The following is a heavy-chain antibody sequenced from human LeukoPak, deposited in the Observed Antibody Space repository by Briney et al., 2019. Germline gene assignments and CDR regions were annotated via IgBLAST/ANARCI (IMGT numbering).Heavy chain of an antibody. CDR1: GYSFTSNY. Sequence: ASVKVSCKASGYSFTSNYIHWMRQAPGQGLEWMGMIYPRDGSTSYAQKFQGRVTMTRDTSTSTVYMELSSLRSEDTAVYYCARYGGNSEKSFDYWGQGTLVTVSS. CDR2: IYPRDGST. V-gene: IGHV1-46*01. D-gene: IGHD4-23*01. CDR3: ARYGGNSEKSFDY. J-gene: IGHJ4*02.